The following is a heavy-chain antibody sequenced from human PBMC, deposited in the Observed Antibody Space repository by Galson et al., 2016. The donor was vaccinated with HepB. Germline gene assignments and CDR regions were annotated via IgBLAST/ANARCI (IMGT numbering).Heavy chain of an antibody. Sequence: SETLSLTCTVSGGSVSSGNYYWSWIRQPPGKGLEWIGYMYYSGSTNYNPSLKSRVTISVDTSTDQFSLRLTSVTAADTAVYYCARVLVGKLFARLPSPTIPFDSWGQGTLVTVSS. V-gene: IGHV4-61*01. D-gene: IGHD3-9*01. J-gene: IGHJ4*02. CDR3: ARVLVGKLFARLPSPTIPFDS. CDR1: GGSVSSGNYY. CDR2: MYYSGST.